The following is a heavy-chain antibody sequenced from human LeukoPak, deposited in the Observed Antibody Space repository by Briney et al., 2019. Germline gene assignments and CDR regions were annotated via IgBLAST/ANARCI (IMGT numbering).Heavy chain of an antibody. Sequence: GGSLRLSCAASGFTFSSYWMHWVRQAPGKGLVWVSRINSDGSSTSYADSVKGRFTISRDNAKNTLYLQMNSLRAEDTAVYYCAKDGTVTYGGVAYYMDVWGKGTTVTVSS. J-gene: IGHJ6*03. CDR3: AKDGTVTYGGVAYYMDV. CDR2: INSDGSST. CDR1: GFTFSSYW. D-gene: IGHD4-17*01. V-gene: IGHV3-74*01.